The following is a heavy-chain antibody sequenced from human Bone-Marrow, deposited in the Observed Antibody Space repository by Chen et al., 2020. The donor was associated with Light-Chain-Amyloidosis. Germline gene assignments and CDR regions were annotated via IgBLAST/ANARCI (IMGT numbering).Heavy chain of an antibody. J-gene: IGHJ3*01. V-gene: IGHV3-64D*06. CDR1: GFTFTNFA. CDR2: ISNGGGST. CDR3: VRDQDHYIANHGAFHF. D-gene: IGHD4-4*01. Sequence: EVQLVESGGGLVQPGGSLRLSCSASGFTFTNFAMHWVRQAPGKGLEYVSGISNGGGSTYYADSVMGGFTISRDNSKDTLFLRVRSRRPEDTAVYYCVRDQDHYIANHGAFHFWGQGTMVTVSS.